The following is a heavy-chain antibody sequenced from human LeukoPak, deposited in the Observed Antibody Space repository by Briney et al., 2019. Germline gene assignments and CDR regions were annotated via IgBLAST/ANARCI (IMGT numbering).Heavy chain of an antibody. CDR3: AKAPRSTTVTPDY. V-gene: IGHV3-30*18. CDR2: ISYDGSDK. Sequence: GGSLRLSCAASGFTFSSYGMHWVRQAPGKGLEWVAVISYDGSDKYYANSVKGRFTISRDNSKNTLYLQVNSLRAEDTAVYYCAKAPRSTTVTPDYWGQGTLVTVSS. D-gene: IGHD4-17*01. J-gene: IGHJ4*02. CDR1: GFTFSSYG.